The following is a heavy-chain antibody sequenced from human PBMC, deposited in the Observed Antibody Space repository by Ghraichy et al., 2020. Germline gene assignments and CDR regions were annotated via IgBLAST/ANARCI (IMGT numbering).Heavy chain of an antibody. D-gene: IGHD3-22*01. J-gene: IGHJ4*02. CDR3: ARARTYYYDSSGLGGDY. Sequence: ASVKVSCKASGYTFTSYAMNWVRQAPGQGLEWMGWINTNTGNPTYAQGFTGRFVFSLDTSVSTAYLQISSLKAEDTAVYYCARARTYYYDSSGLGGDYWGQGTLVTVSS. CDR2: INTNTGNP. CDR1: GYTFTSYA. V-gene: IGHV7-4-1*02.